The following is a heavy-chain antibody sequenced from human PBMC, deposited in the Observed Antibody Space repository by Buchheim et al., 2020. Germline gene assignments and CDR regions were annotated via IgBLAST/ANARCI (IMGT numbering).Heavy chain of an antibody. Sequence: QLQLQESGSGLVKPSETLSLTCTVSGGSISSSSYYWGWIRQPPGKGLEWIGSIYYSGSTYYNPSLKSRVTISVDTSKNQFSLKLSSVTAADTAVYYCAPGGGRRWGYFDYWGQGTL. D-gene: IGHD2-15*01. CDR3: APGGGRRWGYFDY. J-gene: IGHJ4*02. V-gene: IGHV4-39*07. CDR1: GGSISSSSYY. CDR2: IYYSGST.